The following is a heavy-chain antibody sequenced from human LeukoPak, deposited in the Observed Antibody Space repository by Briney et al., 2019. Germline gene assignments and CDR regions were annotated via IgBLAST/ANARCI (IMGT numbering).Heavy chain of an antibody. V-gene: IGHV3-33*01. CDR1: GFTFSSYG. J-gene: IGHJ4*02. CDR3: ARVPSPGSSTGY. Sequence: PGGSLRLSCAASGFTFSSYGMHWVRQAPGKGLEWVAVIWYDGSNKYYADSVKGRFTISRDNSKNTLYLQMNSLRAEDTAVYYCARVPSPGSSTGYWGQGTLVTVSS. D-gene: IGHD3-10*01. CDR2: IWYDGSNK.